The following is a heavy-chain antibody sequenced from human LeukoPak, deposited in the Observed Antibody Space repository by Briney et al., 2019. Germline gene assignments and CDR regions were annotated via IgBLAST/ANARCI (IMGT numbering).Heavy chain of an antibody. J-gene: IGHJ4*02. CDR1: GFTVSNNY. CDR3: AKTGIYGGYYFDY. D-gene: IGHD1-26*01. Sequence: GGSLRLSCAVSGFTVSNNYMSWVRQAPGKGLEWVSAISGSGGSTYYADFVKGRFTISRDTSKNTLFLHMNSLRAEDTAVYYCAKTGIYGGYYFDYWGQGTLVTVSS. CDR2: ISGSGGST. V-gene: IGHV3-23*01.